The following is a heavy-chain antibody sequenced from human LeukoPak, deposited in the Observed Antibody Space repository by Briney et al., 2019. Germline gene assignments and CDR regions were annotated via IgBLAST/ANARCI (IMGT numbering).Heavy chain of an antibody. CDR3: AKVRGATATLFDD. V-gene: IGHV4-34*01. CDR2: INHSGST. J-gene: IGHJ4*02. Sequence: SETLSLTCAVYGGSFSGYYWSWIRQPPGKGLEWIGEINHSGSTNYNPSLKSRVTISVDTSKNQFSLKLSSVTAADTAVYYCAKVRGATATLFDDWGQGTLVTVSS. CDR1: GGSFSGYY. D-gene: IGHD2-15*01.